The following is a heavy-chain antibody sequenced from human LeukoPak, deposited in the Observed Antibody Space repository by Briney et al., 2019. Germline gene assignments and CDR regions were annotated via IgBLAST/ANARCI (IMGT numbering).Heavy chain of an antibody. CDR3: ARGGNHEFDYYDSSGTIAPYYFDC. D-gene: IGHD3-22*01. V-gene: IGHV4-34*01. J-gene: IGHJ4*02. CDR2: INHSGST. Sequence: SETLSLTCAVYGGSFSGYYWSWIRQPPGKGLEWIGEINHSGSTNYNPSLKSRVTISVDTSKNQFSLKLSSVTAADTAVYYCARGGNHEFDYYDSSGTIAPYYFDCWGQGTLVTVSS. CDR1: GGSFSGYY.